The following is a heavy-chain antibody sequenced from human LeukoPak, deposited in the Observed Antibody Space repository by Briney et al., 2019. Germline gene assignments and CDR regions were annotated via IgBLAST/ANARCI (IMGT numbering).Heavy chain of an antibody. CDR2: IYYSGST. Sequence: SETLSLTCAVSGGSISSGGYSWSWIRQPPGKGLEWIGYIYYSGSTYYNPSLKSRVTISVDTSKNQFSLKLNSVTAADTAVYYCARAPRGKIGTYYMDLWGKGTTVTISS. CDR1: GGSISSGGYS. J-gene: IGHJ6*03. D-gene: IGHD1-1*01. CDR3: ARAPRGKIGTYYMDL. V-gene: IGHV4-30-4*07.